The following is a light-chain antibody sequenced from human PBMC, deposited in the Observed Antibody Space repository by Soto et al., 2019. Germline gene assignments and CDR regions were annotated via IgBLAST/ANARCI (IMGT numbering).Light chain of an antibody. Sequence: QSVLTQPPSVSAAPGQKVTISCSGSSSNIGNNYLSWYQQLPGTAPKLLIYDNTKRPSGIPDRFSGSKSGTSATLGITGLPPGDEDDDYCGTWDSSLGVVFGGGTKLTVL. CDR2: DNT. V-gene: IGLV1-51*01. CDR3: GTWDSSLGVV. J-gene: IGLJ2*01. CDR1: SSNIGNNY.